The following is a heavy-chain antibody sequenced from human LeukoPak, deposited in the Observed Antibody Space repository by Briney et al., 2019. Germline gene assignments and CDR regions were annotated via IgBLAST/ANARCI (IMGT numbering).Heavy chain of an antibody. CDR3: AKDGYYYDSSGYWDAFDI. Sequence: GGSLRLSCAASGFTFSSYSMNWVRQAPGKGLEWVSYISSSGTSRYNAGSVKGRFTISRDNSKNTLYLQMNSLRAEDTAVYYCAKDGYYYDSSGYWDAFDIWGQGTMVTVSS. CDR2: ISSSGTSR. V-gene: IGHV3-48*01. D-gene: IGHD3-22*01. J-gene: IGHJ3*02. CDR1: GFTFSSYS.